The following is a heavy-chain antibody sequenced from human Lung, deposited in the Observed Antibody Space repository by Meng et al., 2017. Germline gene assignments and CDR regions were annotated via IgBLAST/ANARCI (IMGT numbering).Heavy chain of an antibody. CDR1: GFTFTNHW. CDR3: TNDRLSE. Sequence: VWLVESGCDLLRPGGSLGLSCEASGFTFTNHWMHWCRQVPGKGLVWVSRVNPDGNDVNYVDSVKGRFTISRDNAKDTVFLQMNNLSGDDTAVYYCTNDRLSEWGQGTLVTVSS. D-gene: IGHD1-1*01. J-gene: IGHJ1*01. CDR2: VNPDGNDV. V-gene: IGHV3-74*01.